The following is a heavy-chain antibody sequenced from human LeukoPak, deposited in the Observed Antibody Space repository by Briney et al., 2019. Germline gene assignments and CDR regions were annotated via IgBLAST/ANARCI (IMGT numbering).Heavy chain of an antibody. J-gene: IGHJ4*02. CDR1: GYTFTGYH. CDR3: ATAGYDFWSGYSTFDY. V-gene: IGHV1-2*02. Sequence: SVKVSCKASGYTFTGYHIHWVRQAPGQGLEWMGWVNPNSGGTNYAQKFQGRVTMTRDTSISTAYMELSRLRSDDTAVYYCATAGYDFWSGYSTFDYWGQGTLVTVSS. CDR2: VNPNSGGT. D-gene: IGHD3-3*01.